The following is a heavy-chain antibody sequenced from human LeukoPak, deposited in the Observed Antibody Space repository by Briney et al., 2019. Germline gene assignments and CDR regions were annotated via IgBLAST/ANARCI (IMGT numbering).Heavy chain of an antibody. CDR2: IYYSKNT. V-gene: IGHV4-39*01. CDR1: GGSISSSSAY. Sequence: SETLSLTCTASGGSISSSSAYWGWIRQPPGKGLEWIGSIYYSKNTYYNPSLKSRVTISADTSKNQFSLTLGSVSATDTAVYYCASPRGFSYGYFDYWGQGTLVTVSS. D-gene: IGHD5-18*01. CDR3: ASPRGFSYGYFDY. J-gene: IGHJ4*02.